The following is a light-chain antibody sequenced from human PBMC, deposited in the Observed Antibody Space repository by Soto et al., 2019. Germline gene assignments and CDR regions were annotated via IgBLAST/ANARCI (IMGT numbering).Light chain of an antibody. J-gene: IGKJ3*01. Sequence: EMVVTQSPGTLSLSPGERATLSCRASQSDTNAYLTWYQQKPGQAPRLLIYGASTRATGIPDRFSGSGSGTDFTLTISRVEPEDFAVYYCQQYGSTFTFGPGTKVDIK. V-gene: IGKV3-20*01. CDR3: QQYGSTFT. CDR1: QSDTNAY. CDR2: GAS.